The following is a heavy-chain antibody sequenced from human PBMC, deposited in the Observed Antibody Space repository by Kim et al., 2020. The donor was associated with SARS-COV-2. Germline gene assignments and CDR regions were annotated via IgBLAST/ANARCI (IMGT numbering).Heavy chain of an antibody. CDR1: GFTFSDYY. V-gene: IGHV3-11*01. CDR3: ARDSRRGQWLVENWFDP. CDR2: ISSSGSTI. D-gene: IGHD6-19*01. J-gene: IGHJ5*02. Sequence: GGSLRLSCAASGFTFSDYYMSWIRQAPGKGLEWVSYISSSGSTIYYADSVKGRFTISRDNAKNSLYLQMNSLRAEDTAVYYCARDSRRGQWLVENWFDPWGQRTLVTVSS.